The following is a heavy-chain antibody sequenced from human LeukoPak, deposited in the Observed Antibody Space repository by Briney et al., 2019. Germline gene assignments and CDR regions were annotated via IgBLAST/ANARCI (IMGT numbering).Heavy chain of an antibody. D-gene: IGHD6-19*01. CDR3: ATVGAVNYYYYMDV. V-gene: IGHV1-18*01. J-gene: IGHJ6*03. Sequence: ASVKVSCKASGYTFTSYGISWVRQAPGQGLEWMGWISAYNGNTNYAQKLQGRVTMTTDTSTSTAYMELRSLRSDDTAVYYCATVGAVNYYYYMDVWGKGTTVTVSS. CDR1: GYTFTSYG. CDR2: ISAYNGNT.